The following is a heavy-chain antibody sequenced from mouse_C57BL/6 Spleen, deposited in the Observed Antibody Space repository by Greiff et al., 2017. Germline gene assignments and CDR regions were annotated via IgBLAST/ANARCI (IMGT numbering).Heavy chain of an antibody. V-gene: IGHV14-4*01. CDR3: TKGYSNYWFAY. CDR2: IDPENGDT. CDR1: GFNIKDDY. Sequence: VQLQPSGAELVRPGASVKLSCTASGFNIKDDYMHWVKQRPEQGLEWIGWIDPENGDTEYASKFQGKATITADTSSNTAYLQLSSLTSEDTAVYYCTKGYSNYWFAYWGQGTLVTVSA. J-gene: IGHJ3*01. D-gene: IGHD2-5*01.